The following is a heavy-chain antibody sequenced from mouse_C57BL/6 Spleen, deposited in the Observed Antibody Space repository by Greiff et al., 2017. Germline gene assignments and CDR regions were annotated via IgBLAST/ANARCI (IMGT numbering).Heavy chain of an antibody. CDR3: ARRIYDGYPAWFAY. D-gene: IGHD2-3*01. J-gene: IGHJ3*01. V-gene: IGHV5-6*01. CDR1: GFTFSSYG. CDR2: ISSGGSYT. Sequence: EVQGVESGGALVKPGGSLKLSCAASGFTFSSYGMSWVRQTPDKRLEWVATISSGGSYTYYPDSVKGRFTISRDNAKNTLYLQMSSLKSEDTAMYYCARRIYDGYPAWFAYWGQGTLVTVSA.